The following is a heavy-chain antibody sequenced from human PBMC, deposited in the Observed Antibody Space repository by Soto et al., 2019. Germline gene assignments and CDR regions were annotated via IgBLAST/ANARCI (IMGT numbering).Heavy chain of an antibody. Sequence: GGSLRLSCAASGFTFSSYAMHWVRQAPGKGLEYVSAISSNGGSTYYANSVKGRFTISRDNSKNTLYLQMGSLRAEDMAVYYCARSPRYSLPNVYYYYYMDVWGKGTTVTVSS. V-gene: IGHV3-64*01. CDR2: ISSNGGST. CDR3: ARSPRYSLPNVYYYYYMDV. J-gene: IGHJ6*03. CDR1: GFTFSSYA. D-gene: IGHD2-15*01.